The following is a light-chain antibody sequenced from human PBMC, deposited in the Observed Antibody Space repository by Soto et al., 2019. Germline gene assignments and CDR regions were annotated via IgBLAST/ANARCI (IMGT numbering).Light chain of an antibody. CDR2: GAS. V-gene: IGKV3-11*01. CDR1: QSVSSY. CDR3: QQRSNWPPGT. J-gene: IGKJ3*01. Sequence: EIVFTQSPATLSLSPGERATLSCRASQSVSSYLAWYQQKPGQAPRLLIYGASNRATGIPARFSGSGSGTDFTLTISSLXPEDFAVYYCQQRSNWPPGTFGPGTKVDIK.